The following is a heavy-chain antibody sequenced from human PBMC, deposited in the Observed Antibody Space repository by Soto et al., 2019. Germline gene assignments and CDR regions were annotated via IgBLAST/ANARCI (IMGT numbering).Heavy chain of an antibody. V-gene: IGHV6-1*01. Sequence: SQTLSLTCAISGDSVSSDSAAWNWIRQSPSRGLEWLGRAYYRSKWYIEYAPSVNSRITINPDTSKNQLSLQLISVNPEDTAVYYCAGATSHQWYYMDVWGKGTTVTVSS. J-gene: IGHJ6*03. D-gene: IGHD6-19*01. CDR3: AGATSHQWYYMDV. CDR2: AYYRSKWYI. CDR1: GDSVSSDSAA.